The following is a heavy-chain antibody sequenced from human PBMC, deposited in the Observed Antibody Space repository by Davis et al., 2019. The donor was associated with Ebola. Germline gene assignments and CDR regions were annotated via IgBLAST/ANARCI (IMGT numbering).Heavy chain of an antibody. CDR3: ARDPREDYDFWSGFNWFDP. Sequence: ASVKVSCKASGYTFTSYYMHWVRQAPGQGLEWMGIINPSGGSTSYAQKFQGRVTMTRDTSTSTVYMELSSLRSEDTAVYYCARDPREDYDFWSGFNWFDPWGQGTLVTVSS. D-gene: IGHD3-3*01. CDR2: INPSGGST. CDR1: GYTFTSYY. V-gene: IGHV1-46*01. J-gene: IGHJ5*02.